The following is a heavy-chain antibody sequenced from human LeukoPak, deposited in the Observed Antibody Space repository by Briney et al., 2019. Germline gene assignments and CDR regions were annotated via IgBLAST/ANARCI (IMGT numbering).Heavy chain of an antibody. CDR2: ISSNGGST. Sequence: GGSLRLSCAASGFTFSSYAMHWVRQAPGKGLEYVSAISSNGGSTYYANSVKGRFTISRDNSKNTLYLQMGSLRAEDMAVYYCARLIAVAGSFWFDPWGQGTLVTVSS. V-gene: IGHV3-64*01. CDR1: GFTFSSYA. J-gene: IGHJ5*02. D-gene: IGHD6-19*01. CDR3: ARLIAVAGSFWFDP.